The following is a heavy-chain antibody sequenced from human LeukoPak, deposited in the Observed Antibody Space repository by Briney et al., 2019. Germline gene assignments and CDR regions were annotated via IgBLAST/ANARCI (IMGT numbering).Heavy chain of an antibody. CDR1: GGTFSSYT. CDR3: ARGRSLGALQWLVTEYFQH. D-gene: IGHD6-19*01. J-gene: IGHJ1*01. Sequence: SVKVSCKASGGTFSSYTISWVLQAPGQGLEWMGRIIPILGIANYAQKFQGRVTITADKSTSTAYMELSSLRSEDTAVYYCARGRSLGALQWLVTEYFQHWGQGTLVTVSS. CDR2: IIPILGIA. V-gene: IGHV1-69*02.